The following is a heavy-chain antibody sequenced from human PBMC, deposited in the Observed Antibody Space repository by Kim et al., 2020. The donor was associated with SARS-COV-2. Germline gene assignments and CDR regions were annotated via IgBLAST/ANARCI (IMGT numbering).Heavy chain of an antibody. D-gene: IGHD2-2*01. CDR2: IKSKTDGGTT. J-gene: IGHJ4*02. V-gene: IGHV3-15*01. CDR3: TTVRWIIVVVPAAMPDFDY. CDR1: GFTFSNAW. Sequence: GGSLRLSCAASGFTFSNAWMSWVRQAPGKGLEWVGRIKSKTDGGTTDYAAPVKGRFTISRDDSKNTLYLQMNSLKTEDTAVYYCTTVRWIIVVVPAAMPDFDYWGQGTLVTVSS.